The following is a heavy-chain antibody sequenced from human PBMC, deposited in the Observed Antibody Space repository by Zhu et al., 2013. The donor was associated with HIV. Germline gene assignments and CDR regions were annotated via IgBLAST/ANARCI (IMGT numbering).Heavy chain of an antibody. CDR2: FDPEHGET. J-gene: IGHJ6*02. Sequence: QVQLVQSGAEVKKPGASVKVSCKVSGYTLTEIAMHWVRQAPGKGLEWMGGFDPEHGETIYAPKFQGRVSMTADTLTDTAYMELSSLTSEDTAVYYCASESAYDSSGHNYYYGMDVWGQGTTVTVSS. CDR3: ASESAYDSSGHNYYYGMDV. V-gene: IGHV1-24*01. D-gene: IGHD3-22*01. CDR1: GYTLTEIA.